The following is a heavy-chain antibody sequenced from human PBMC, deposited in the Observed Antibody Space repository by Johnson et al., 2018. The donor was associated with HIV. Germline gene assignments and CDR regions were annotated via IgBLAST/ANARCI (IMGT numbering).Heavy chain of an antibody. J-gene: IGHJ3*02. CDR2: MGTAGAT. V-gene: IGHV3-13*01. Sequence: VQLVESGGGVVQPGRSLRLSCAASGLTFSSYDMHWVRQATGTGLEWVSAMGTAGATYYPGYVTGRFTISRENAKNSLYLQMNSLRAEDTAVYYCASTGSGSDDAFDIWGQGTMVTVSS. D-gene: IGHD3-10*01. CDR3: ASTGSGSDDAFDI. CDR1: GLTFSSYD.